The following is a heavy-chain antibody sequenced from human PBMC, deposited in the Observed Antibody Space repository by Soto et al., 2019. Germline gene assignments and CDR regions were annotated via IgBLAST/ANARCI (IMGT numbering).Heavy chain of an antibody. CDR1: GFTFSSYS. V-gene: IGHV3-48*01. D-gene: IGHD2-15*01. J-gene: IGHJ4*02. Sequence: GGSLRLSCAASGFTFSSYSMNWVRQAPGKGLEWVSYISSSSSNIYYADSVKGRFTISRDNSKDTVYLQMNSLRAEDTAVYYCARDFSMVVVAPGYWGQGTLVTVSS. CDR2: ISSSSSNI. CDR3: ARDFSMVVVAPGY.